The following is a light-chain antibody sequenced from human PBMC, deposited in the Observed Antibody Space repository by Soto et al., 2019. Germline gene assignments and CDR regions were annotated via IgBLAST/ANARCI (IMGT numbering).Light chain of an antibody. J-gene: IGKJ4*01. V-gene: IGKV1-5*03. CDR1: QSISSW. CDR3: KKYNSYPVT. Sequence: DIQMTQSPSTLSASVGDRVTITCRASQSISSWLAWYQQKPGKAPKSLIYKASSLESGVPSRFSGSGSGTIFPLTFSSLQPDDLAIYYCKKYNSYPVTFGGGTKGDIK. CDR2: KAS.